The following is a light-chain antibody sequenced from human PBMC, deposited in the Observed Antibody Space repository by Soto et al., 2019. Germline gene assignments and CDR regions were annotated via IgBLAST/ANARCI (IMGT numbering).Light chain of an antibody. CDR3: QQYESYSPLT. CDR2: DAY. CDR1: QSIRSW. Sequence: DIQMTQSPSILSACVGDRVTITCRASQSIRSWLAWYQQKPGKAPKLLIYDAYSLESGVPSRFSGRRSGTEFTLTIAGLQPEDFATYYCQQYESYSPLTFGGGTKADIK. J-gene: IGKJ4*01. V-gene: IGKV1-5*01.